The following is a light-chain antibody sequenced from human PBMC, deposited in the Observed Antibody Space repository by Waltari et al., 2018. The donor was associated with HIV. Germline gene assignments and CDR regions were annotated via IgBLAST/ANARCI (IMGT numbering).Light chain of an antibody. CDR1: SPNIGAGYD. CDR2: SSS. J-gene: IGLJ3*02. V-gene: IGLV1-40*01. CDR3: QSYDRSSWV. Sequence: QSVLTQPPSVSGAPRQRVTISCTGSSPNIGAGYDVHWYQQLPGTAPKLLNYSSSGRALGVPDRFSGSKSGTSASLVITGLQAEDEADYYCQSYDRSSWVFGAGTKLTVL.